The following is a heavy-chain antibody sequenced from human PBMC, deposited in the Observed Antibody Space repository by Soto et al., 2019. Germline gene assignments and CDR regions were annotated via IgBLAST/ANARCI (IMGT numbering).Heavy chain of an antibody. V-gene: IGHV5-51*01. Sequence: GESLQVSCQGSGYSFTSYWMGWVRQMPGKGLEWMGIIYPGDSDTRYSPSFQGQVTISADKSISTAYLQWSSLKASDTAMYYCAMYSYYYGSGSSPGGDFDYWGQGTLVTVSS. CDR1: GYSFTSYW. D-gene: IGHD3-10*01. CDR3: AMYSYYYGSGSSPGGDFDY. J-gene: IGHJ4*02. CDR2: IYPGDSDT.